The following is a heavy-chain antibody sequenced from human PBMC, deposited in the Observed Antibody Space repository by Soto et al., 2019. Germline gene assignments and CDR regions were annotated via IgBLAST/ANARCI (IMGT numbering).Heavy chain of an antibody. J-gene: IGHJ4*02. CDR2: LVPLFPKG. D-gene: IGHD3-9*01. CDR3: ARSASSYASMRNIFRQPFDY. V-gene: IGHV1-69*01. Sequence: QVQLVQSGAEVKKPGSSVKVSCKASGGTFKNFAISWVRQAPGQGLEWMGGLVPLFPKGTYAQKMQVRVTITAEESTTTEYLELSRLKSNATAVYYCARSASSYASMRNIFRQPFDYGGKGTMVTVSS. CDR1: GGTFKNFA.